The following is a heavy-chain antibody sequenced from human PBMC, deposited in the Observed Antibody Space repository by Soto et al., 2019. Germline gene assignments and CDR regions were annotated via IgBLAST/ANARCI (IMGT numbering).Heavy chain of an antibody. J-gene: IGHJ4*02. CDR3: ARVGDSGSQFDY. Sequence: SETLSLTCSVSGGSIRSNYWSWIRQPPGKGLEWIGYSFYSGSTNYNPSLKSRVTISVDKSKNQFSVKLSSVTAADTAVYYCARVGDSGSQFDYWGQGTLVTVSS. V-gene: IGHV4-59*01. D-gene: IGHD3-10*01. CDR1: GGSIRSNY. CDR2: SFYSGST.